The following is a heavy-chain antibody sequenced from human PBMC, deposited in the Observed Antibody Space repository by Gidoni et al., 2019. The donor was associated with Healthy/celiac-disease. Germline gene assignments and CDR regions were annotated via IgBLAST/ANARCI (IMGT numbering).Heavy chain of an antibody. D-gene: IGHD3-10*01. V-gene: IGHV4-59*01. CDR1: GGSISSYY. J-gene: IGHJ6*03. CDR3: ARDIFSRKFGESKKPDYYYYYMDV. CDR2: IYYSGST. Sequence: QVQLQESGPGLVKPSETLSLTCTVSGGSISSYYWSWIRQPPGKGLEWIGYIYYSGSTTYNPSLKSRVTISVDTSKNQFSLKLSSVTAADTAVYYCARDIFSRKFGESKKPDYYYYYMDVWGKGTTVTVSS.